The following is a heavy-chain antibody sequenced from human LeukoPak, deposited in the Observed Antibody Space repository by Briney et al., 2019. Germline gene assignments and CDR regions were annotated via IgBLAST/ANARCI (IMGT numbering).Heavy chain of an antibody. J-gene: IGHJ6*02. CDR3: AKSTEYYYGSGSYLGYYGMDV. Sequence: PGRSLRLSCAASGFTFSSYGMHWVRQAPGKGLEWVAVISYDGSNKYYADSVKGRFTISRDNSKNTLYLQMNSLRAEDTAVYYCAKSTEYYYGSGSYLGYYGMDVWGQGTTVTVSS. V-gene: IGHV3-30*18. D-gene: IGHD3-10*01. CDR1: GFTFSSYG. CDR2: ISYDGSNK.